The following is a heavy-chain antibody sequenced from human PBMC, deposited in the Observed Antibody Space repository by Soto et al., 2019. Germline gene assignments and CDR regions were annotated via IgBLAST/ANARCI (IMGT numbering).Heavy chain of an antibody. CDR3: AKGPVVVTALNWFDP. Sequence: GGSLRLSCAASGFTFSSYGMHWVRQAPGKGLEWVAVISYDGSNKYYADSVKGRFTISRDNSKNTLYLQMNSLRAEDTAVYYCAKGPVVVTALNWFDPWGQGTLVTVSS. CDR2: ISYDGSNK. V-gene: IGHV3-30*18. CDR1: GFTFSSYG. J-gene: IGHJ5*02. D-gene: IGHD2-21*02.